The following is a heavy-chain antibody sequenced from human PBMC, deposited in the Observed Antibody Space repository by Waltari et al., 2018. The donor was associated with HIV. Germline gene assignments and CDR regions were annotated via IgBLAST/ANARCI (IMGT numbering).Heavy chain of an antibody. D-gene: IGHD6-13*01. J-gene: IGHJ4*02. CDR2: ISYWGKNK. CDR1: GFTFSSYG. V-gene: IGHV3-30*18. CDR3: AKERIAAAGEYYFDY. Sequence: QVQLVESGGGVVQPGRSLRLSCAASGFTFSSYGMHWVRQAPGKGLEWVAVISYWGKNKYYADSVKCRFTISRDNSKNTLYLQMNSLRAEDTAVYYCAKERIAAAGEYYFDYWGQGTLVTVSS.